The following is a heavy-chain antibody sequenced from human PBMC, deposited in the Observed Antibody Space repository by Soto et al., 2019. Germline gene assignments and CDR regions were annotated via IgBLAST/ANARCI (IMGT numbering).Heavy chain of an antibody. CDR3: ARGRAEWLFAFDI. J-gene: IGHJ3*02. CDR2: INPNSGGT. V-gene: IGHV1-2*02. Sequence: ASVKVSCKASGYTFTGYYMHWVRQAPGQGLEWMGWINPNSGGTNYAQKFQGRVTMTRDTSISAAYMELSRLRSDDTAVYYCARGRAEWLFAFDIWGQGTMVTVSS. CDR1: GYTFTGYY. D-gene: IGHD3-9*01.